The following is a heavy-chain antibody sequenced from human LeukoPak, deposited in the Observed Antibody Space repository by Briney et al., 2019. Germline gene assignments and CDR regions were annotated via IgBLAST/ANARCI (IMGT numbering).Heavy chain of an antibody. CDR2: IYYSGST. D-gene: IGHD6-13*01. V-gene: IGHV4-59*08. Sequence: TPSETLSLTCTVSGGSISSYYWSWIRQPPGKGLEWIGYIYYSGSTNYNPSLKSRVTISVDTSKNQFSLKLSSVTAADTAVYYCARSTGGRAAAGTLAFDIWGQGTMVTVSS. CDR1: GGSISSYY. CDR3: ARSTGGRAAAGTLAFDI. J-gene: IGHJ3*02.